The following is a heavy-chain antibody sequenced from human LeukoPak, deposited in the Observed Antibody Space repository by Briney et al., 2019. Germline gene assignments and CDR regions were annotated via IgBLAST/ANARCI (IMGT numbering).Heavy chain of an antibody. V-gene: IGHV4-39*01. CDR2: IYYSGST. CDR1: GGSISSSSYY. J-gene: IGHJ5*02. CDR3: ARSSSGVVVPAALIPTNWFDP. Sequence: PSETLSLTCTVSGGSISSSSYYWGWIRQPPGKGLEWIGSIYYSGSTYYNPSLKSRVTISVDTSKNQFSLKLSSVTAADTAVYYCARSSSGVVVPAALIPTNWFDPWGQGTLVTVSS. D-gene: IGHD2-2*01.